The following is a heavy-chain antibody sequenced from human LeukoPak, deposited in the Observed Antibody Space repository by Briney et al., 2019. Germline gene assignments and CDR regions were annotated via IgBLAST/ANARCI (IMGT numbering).Heavy chain of an antibody. V-gene: IGHV3-23*01. CDR3: ARAPVTSCRGAFCYPFDY. D-gene: IGHD2-15*01. J-gene: IGHJ4*02. CDR1: GFTFSNYA. CDR2: ISGSGSGGGT. Sequence: GGSLRLSCAASGFTFSNYAMSWVRQAPGKGLEWVSNISGSGSGGGTYYADSVRGRFTISRDNSKNTLYLQMNRLRVEDAAVYYCARAPVTSCRGAFCYPFDYWGQGTLVTVSS.